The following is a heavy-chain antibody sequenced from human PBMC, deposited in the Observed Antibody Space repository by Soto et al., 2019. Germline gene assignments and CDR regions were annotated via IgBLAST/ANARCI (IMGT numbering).Heavy chain of an antibody. CDR3: ARAYCSGGSCYSGDLFDY. V-gene: IGHV3-21*01. CDR1: GFTFSYYS. D-gene: IGHD2-15*01. Sequence: EVQLVESGGGLVKPGGSLRLSCAASGFTFSYYSMNWVRQAPGKGLEWVSSISTSSSYIYYADSVKGRFTISRDNAKNSLYLKMNSLRAEDTAVYYCARAYCSGGSCYSGDLFDYWGQGTLVTVSS. CDR2: ISTSSSYI. J-gene: IGHJ4*02.